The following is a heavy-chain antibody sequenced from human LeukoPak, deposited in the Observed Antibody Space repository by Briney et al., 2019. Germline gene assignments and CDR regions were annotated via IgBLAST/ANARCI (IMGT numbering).Heavy chain of an antibody. Sequence: GGSLRLSCAASGFTVSSNYMSWVRQAPGKGLEWVSVIYSGGSTYYAESVKGRFTVSRDNSKNTLYLQMNSLRVEDMAVYYCTREKGNGWSPVDYWGQGTLVTVSS. CDR3: TREKGNGWSPVDY. D-gene: IGHD6-19*01. CDR1: GFTVSSNY. J-gene: IGHJ4*02. CDR2: IYSGGST. V-gene: IGHV3-53*01.